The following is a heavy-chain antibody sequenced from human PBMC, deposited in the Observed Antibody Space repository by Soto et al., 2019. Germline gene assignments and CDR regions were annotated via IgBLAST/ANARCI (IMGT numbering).Heavy chain of an antibody. CDR3: ARVKVDTAMVPDY. CDR2: INHSGST. J-gene: IGHJ4*02. V-gene: IGHV4-34*01. CDR1: GGSFSGYY. D-gene: IGHD5-18*01. Sequence: PSETLSLTCAVYGGSFSGYYWSWIRQPPGKGLEWIGEINHSGSTNYNPSLKSRVTISVDTSKNQFSLKLSSVTAADTAVYYCARVKVDTAMVPDYWGQGTLVTVSS.